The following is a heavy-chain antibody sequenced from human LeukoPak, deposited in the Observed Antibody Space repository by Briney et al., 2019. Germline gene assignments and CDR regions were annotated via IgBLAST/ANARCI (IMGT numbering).Heavy chain of an antibody. CDR1: GGSISSYY. Sequence: SETLSLTCTVSGGSISSYYWSWIRQPAGKGLEWIGRIYTSGSTNYNPSLKSRVTMSVDTSKNQFSLKLSSVTAADTAVYYCARGLSSGCGLKGEYYFDYWGQGTLVTVSS. V-gene: IGHV4-4*07. CDR3: ARGLSSGCGLKGEYYFDY. D-gene: IGHD3-22*01. CDR2: IYTSGST. J-gene: IGHJ4*02.